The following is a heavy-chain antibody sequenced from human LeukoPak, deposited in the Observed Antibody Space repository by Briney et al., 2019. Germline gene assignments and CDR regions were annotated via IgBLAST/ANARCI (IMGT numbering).Heavy chain of an antibody. J-gene: IGHJ4*02. D-gene: IGHD5-18*01. Sequence: GSLRLSCAASGFTFSIYAMSWIRQPPGKGLEWIGEINHSGSTNYNPSLKSRVTISVDTSKNQFSLKLSSVTAADTAVYYCARGFRPTYSYSYFQYFDYWGQGTLVTVSS. CDR1: GFTFSIYA. CDR2: INHSGST. CDR3: ARGFRPTYSYSYFQYFDY. V-gene: IGHV4-34*01.